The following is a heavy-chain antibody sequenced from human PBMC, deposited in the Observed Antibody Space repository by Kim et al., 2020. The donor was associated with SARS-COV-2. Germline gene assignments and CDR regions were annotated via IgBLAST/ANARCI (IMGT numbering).Heavy chain of an antibody. CDR3: AKEAYYYGSGSFDY. Sequence: ADSVQGRLTIDRDNPENSLYLQMNRLRAEDTAVYYCAKEAYYYGSGSFDYWGQGTLVTVSS. D-gene: IGHD3-10*01. J-gene: IGHJ4*02. V-gene: IGHV3-11*06.